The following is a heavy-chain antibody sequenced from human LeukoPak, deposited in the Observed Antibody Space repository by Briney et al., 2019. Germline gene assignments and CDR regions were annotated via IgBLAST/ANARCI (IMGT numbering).Heavy chain of an antibody. D-gene: IGHD3-22*01. Sequence: RAGGSLRLSCAASGFTFSNAWMSWIRQAPGKGLEWVSYISSSGSTIYYADSVKGRFTISRDNAKNSLYLQMNSLRAEDTAVYYCARYSSGYYHIDYWGQGTLVTVSS. CDR2: ISSSGSTI. V-gene: IGHV3-11*04. CDR3: ARYSSGYYHIDY. J-gene: IGHJ4*02. CDR1: GFTFSNAW.